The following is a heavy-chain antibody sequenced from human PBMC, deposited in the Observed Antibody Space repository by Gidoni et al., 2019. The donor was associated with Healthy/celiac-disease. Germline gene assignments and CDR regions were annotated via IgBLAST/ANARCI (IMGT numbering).Heavy chain of an antibody. CDR1: GGSISSYY. J-gene: IGHJ5*02. CDR3: ARDHYYCSSTSCYEGNCFDP. V-gene: IGHV4-59*01. Sequence: QVQLQESGPGLVKPSETLSLTCTVSGGSISSYYWSWIRQPPGKGLEWIGYIYYSGSTNYNPSLKSRVTISVDTSKNQFSLKLSSVTAADTAVYYCARDHYYCSSTSCYEGNCFDPWGQGTLVTVSS. CDR2: IYYSGST. D-gene: IGHD2-2*01.